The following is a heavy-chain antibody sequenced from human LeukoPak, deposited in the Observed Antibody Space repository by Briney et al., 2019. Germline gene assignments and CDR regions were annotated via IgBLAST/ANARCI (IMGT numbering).Heavy chain of an antibody. Sequence: GGSLRLSCATSGFTFSSNWMHWVRQTPGKGLVWVSRINSDGSSTSYADSVKGRFTISRDNAKDTLYLQMNSLRAEDTAVYYCARSPLTVTTRLHFDYWSQGTLVTVSS. CDR2: INSDGSST. V-gene: IGHV3-74*01. J-gene: IGHJ4*02. D-gene: IGHD4-17*01. CDR3: ARSPLTVTTRLHFDY. CDR1: GFTFSSNW.